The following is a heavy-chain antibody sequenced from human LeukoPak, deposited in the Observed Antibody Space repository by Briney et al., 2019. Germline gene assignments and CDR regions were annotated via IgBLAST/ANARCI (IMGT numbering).Heavy chain of an antibody. D-gene: IGHD5-18*01. J-gene: IGHJ5*02. Sequence: QTLSLTCTVSGGSISSGSYYWSWIRQPAGKGLEWIGRIYTSGSTNYNPSLKSRVTISVDTSKKQFSLKLSSVTAADTAVYYCARDSAVADPIGFDPWGQGTLVTVSS. CDR1: GGSISSGSYY. CDR3: ARDSAVADPIGFDP. CDR2: IYTSGST. V-gene: IGHV4-61*02.